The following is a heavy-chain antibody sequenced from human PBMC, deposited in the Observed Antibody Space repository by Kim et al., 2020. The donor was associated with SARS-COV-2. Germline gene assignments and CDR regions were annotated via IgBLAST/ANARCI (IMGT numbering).Heavy chain of an antibody. V-gene: IGHV3-23*01. D-gene: IGHD3-10*02. J-gene: IGHJ4*02. CDR3: AKQLFGELLPFDY. Sequence: AESVKGRFTISRDNSKNTLYLQMNSLRAEDTAVYYCAKQLFGELLPFDYWGQGTLVTVSS.